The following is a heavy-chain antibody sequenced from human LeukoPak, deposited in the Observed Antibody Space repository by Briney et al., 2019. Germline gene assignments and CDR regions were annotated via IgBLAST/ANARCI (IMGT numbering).Heavy chain of an antibody. Sequence: GESLKISCSASGFTFSSSAMHWVRQAPREGLEYVSGINDNGRATHYGDSLKGRFTISRDNSKNTLYLQMSTLTTEDTAIYYCVNDVSGSYTFDYWGQGTLVTVSS. CDR3: VNDVSGSYTFDY. D-gene: IGHD1-26*01. V-gene: IGHV3-64D*09. CDR2: INDNGRAT. CDR1: GFTFSSSA. J-gene: IGHJ4*02.